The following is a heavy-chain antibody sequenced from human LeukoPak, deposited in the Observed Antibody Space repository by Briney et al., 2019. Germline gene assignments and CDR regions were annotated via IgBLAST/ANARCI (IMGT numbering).Heavy chain of an antibody. V-gene: IGHV1-3*01. CDR1: GYTFAKYA. J-gene: IGHJ4*02. Sequence: GASVKVSCKASGYTFAKYAIHWVRQAPGQRLEWMGWINAGNGDTRYSQKFQGGVTITRDTSASTAYMELSSLRSEDTAVYYCARDQAIFGMVTPFDYWGQGTLVTVSS. CDR3: ARDQAIFGMVTPFDY. CDR2: INAGNGDT. D-gene: IGHD3-3*01.